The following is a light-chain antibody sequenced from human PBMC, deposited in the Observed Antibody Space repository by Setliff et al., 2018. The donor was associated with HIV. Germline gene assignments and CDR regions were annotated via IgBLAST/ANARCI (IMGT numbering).Light chain of an antibody. CDR1: SSDVGGYNY. CDR2: DVN. Sequence: QSALTQPPSASGSVGQSITISCSGTSSDVGGYNYVSWYQQHPGKAPKLMIYDVNKRPSGVSNRFSGSKSGNTASLTISGLQAEDEADYYCSSYTSRSTKVFGTGTKVTVL. CDR3: SSYTSRSTKV. J-gene: IGLJ1*01. V-gene: IGLV2-14*01.